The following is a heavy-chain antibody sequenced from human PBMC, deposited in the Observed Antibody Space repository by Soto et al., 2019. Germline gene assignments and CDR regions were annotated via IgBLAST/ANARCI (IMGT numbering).Heavy chain of an antibody. V-gene: IGHV5-51*01. D-gene: IGHD3-9*01. CDR1: GYSFTSYW. Sequence: GESLKISCXGXGYSFTSYWIGGVRQMPGKGLEWRGIIYPGGSDTRYSPSFQGQVTISADKSISTAYLQWSSLKASDTAMYSCARHHYDILTGYYYYGMDVWGQGTTVTVSS. J-gene: IGHJ6*02. CDR2: IYPGGSDT. CDR3: ARHHYDILTGYYYYGMDV.